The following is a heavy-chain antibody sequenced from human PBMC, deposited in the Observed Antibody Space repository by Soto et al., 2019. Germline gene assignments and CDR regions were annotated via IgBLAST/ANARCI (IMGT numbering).Heavy chain of an antibody. Sequence: ASVKVSCKASGYTFTSYYMHWVRQAPGQGLEWMGIINPSGSTSYAQKFQGRVTMTKDTLYLQMSSLRVEDTAIYYCAKDSRSHPQGWFDPWGQGTLVTVSS. V-gene: IGHV1-46*01. CDR3: AKDSRSHPQGWFDP. CDR1: GYTFTSYY. D-gene: IGHD2-15*01. CDR2: INPSGST. J-gene: IGHJ5*02.